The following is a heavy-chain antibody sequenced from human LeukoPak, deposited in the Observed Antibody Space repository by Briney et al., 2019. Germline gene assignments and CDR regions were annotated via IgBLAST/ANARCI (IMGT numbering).Heavy chain of an antibody. J-gene: IGHJ4*02. CDR2: IRYDGGNK. D-gene: IGHD6-19*01. CDR3: AKFPYSSGWATDY. V-gene: IGHV3-30*02. CDR1: GITFSVYD. Sequence: GGSLRLPCAASGITFSVYDMHWVRQALGKGLEWVAFIRYDGGNKFYADSVKGRFTISRDNSKNTLYLQMNSLRAEDTAVYYCAKFPYSSGWATDYWGQGSLVTVSS.